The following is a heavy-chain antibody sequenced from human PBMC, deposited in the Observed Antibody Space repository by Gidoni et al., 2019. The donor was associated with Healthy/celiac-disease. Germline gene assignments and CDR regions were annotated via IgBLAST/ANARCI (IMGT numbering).Heavy chain of an antibody. CDR2: ISAYNGNT. J-gene: IGHJ3*02. CDR3: ARGGRLGYNWNDGEDAFDI. D-gene: IGHD1-1*01. CDR1: GYTFTSHG. Sequence: QVQLVQSRAEAKKPGASVKVSCKASGYTFTSHGISWVRQAPGQGLEWMGWISAYNGNTNYAQKLQGRVTMTTDTSTSTAYMELRSLRSDDTAVYYCARGGRLGYNWNDGEDAFDIWGQGTMVTVSS. V-gene: IGHV1-18*01.